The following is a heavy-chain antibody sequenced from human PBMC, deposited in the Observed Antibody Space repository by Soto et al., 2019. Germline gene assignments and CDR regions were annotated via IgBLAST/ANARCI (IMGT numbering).Heavy chain of an antibody. J-gene: IGHJ6*02. CDR1: GYSFINFG. V-gene: IGHV1-18*01. Sequence: QVQLVQSGGEVKKPGASVKVSCKASGYSFINFGINWVRQAPGQGLEWMGWVNTYSGHTKNAQKFQGRVIMTTDKSANTVYMEVRSRSSDDTALYYCASDSREIVVCKGRWVYGMDVWGQGITVTVSS. CDR2: VNTYSGHT. D-gene: IGHD3-22*01. CDR3: ASDSREIVVCKGRWVYGMDV.